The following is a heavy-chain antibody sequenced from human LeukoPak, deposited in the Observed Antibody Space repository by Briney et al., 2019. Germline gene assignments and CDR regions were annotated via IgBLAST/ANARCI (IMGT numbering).Heavy chain of an antibody. D-gene: IGHD3-22*01. CDR1: GFTFSSYG. V-gene: IGHV3-23*01. CDR2: ISGSGGST. Sequence: GGSLRLSCAAPGFTFSSYGMSWVRQAPGKGLEWVSHISGSGGSTYYADSVKGRFTISRDNSKNTLYLQMNSLRAADTAVYYCAKVPSDSSGYSDHDYGGQGTLVTVSS. CDR3: AKVPSDSSGYSDHDY. J-gene: IGHJ4*02.